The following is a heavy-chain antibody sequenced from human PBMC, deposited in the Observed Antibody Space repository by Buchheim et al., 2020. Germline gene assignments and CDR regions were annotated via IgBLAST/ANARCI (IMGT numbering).Heavy chain of an antibody. CDR3: AGTVVTIVGVVTPGRIWYYYGMDV. CDR2: IIPIFGTA. D-gene: IGHD3-3*01. Sequence: QVQLVQSGAEVKKPGSSVKVSCKASGGTFSSYAISWVRQAPGQGLEWMGGIIPIFGTANYAQKFQGRVTITADKSTSTAYMELSSLRSEDTAVYYCAGTVVTIVGVVTPGRIWYYYGMDVWGQGTT. J-gene: IGHJ6*02. V-gene: IGHV1-69*06. CDR1: GGTFSSYA.